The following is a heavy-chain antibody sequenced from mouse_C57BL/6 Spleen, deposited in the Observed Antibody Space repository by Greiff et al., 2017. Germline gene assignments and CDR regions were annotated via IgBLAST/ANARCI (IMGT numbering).Heavy chain of an antibody. J-gene: IGHJ2*01. CDR3: ASKDSSGYVYYFDY. CDR2: INPNNGGT. V-gene: IGHV1-22*01. Sequence: SGPELVKPGASVKMSCKASGYTFTDYNMHWVKQSHGKSLEWIGYINPNNGGTSYNQKFKGKATLTVNKSSSTAYMELRSLTSEDSAVYYCASKDSSGYVYYFDYWGQGTTLTVSS. D-gene: IGHD3-2*02. CDR1: GYTFTDYN.